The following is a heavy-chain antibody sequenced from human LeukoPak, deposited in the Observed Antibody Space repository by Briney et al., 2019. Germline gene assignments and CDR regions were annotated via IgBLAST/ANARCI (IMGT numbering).Heavy chain of an antibody. CDR1: GFTLSSYS. CDR3: ARDPAGYSGSYLPHDAFDI. CDR2: ISSSSSYI. V-gene: IGHV3-21*01. D-gene: IGHD1-26*01. J-gene: IGHJ3*02. Sequence: KPGRSLRLSCAASGFTLSSYSMNWVRQAPGKGLEWVSSISSSSSYIYYADSVKGRFTISRDNAKNSLYLQMNSLRAEDTAVYYCARDPAGYSGSYLPHDAFDIWGQGTMVTVSS.